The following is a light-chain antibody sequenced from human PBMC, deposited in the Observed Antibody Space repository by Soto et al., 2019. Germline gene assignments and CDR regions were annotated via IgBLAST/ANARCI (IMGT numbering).Light chain of an antibody. CDR1: TSDVGRYNH. CDR3: DSYASSPPYG. V-gene: IGLV2-14*01. J-gene: IGLJ1*01. CDR2: EVS. Sequence: QSALTQPDSVSGSPGQSITISCTGTTSDVGRYNHVSWYQQYPGKAPILLIYEVSYRPSGVSNRFSASQSGNTASLTISGLQADDEADYYCDSYASSPPYGFGTGTKLTVL.